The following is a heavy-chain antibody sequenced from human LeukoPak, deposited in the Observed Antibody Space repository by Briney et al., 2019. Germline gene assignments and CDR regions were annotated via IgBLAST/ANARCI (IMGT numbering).Heavy chain of an antibody. Sequence: ASVKVSCKASGYTFTGYYMHWVRQTPGQGLEWMGIINPSGGSTSYAQKFQGRVTMTRDTSTSTVYMELSSLRSEDTAVYYCATDPTEGDDYWGQGTLVTVSS. D-gene: IGHD1-26*01. J-gene: IGHJ4*02. V-gene: IGHV1-46*01. CDR1: GYTFTGYY. CDR2: INPSGGST. CDR3: ATDPTEGDDY.